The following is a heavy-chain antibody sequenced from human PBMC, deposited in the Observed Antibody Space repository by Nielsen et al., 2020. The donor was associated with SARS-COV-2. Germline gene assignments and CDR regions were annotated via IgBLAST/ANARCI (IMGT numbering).Heavy chain of an antibody. D-gene: IGHD1-26*01. Sequence: SETLSLTCAVSGDSISSSNWWSWVRQPPGTGLEWIGEIYLSGNTNYNPSLKSRVTISVDKSKNQFSLRLISVTAADTAVYYCARLLTNTGNYFRFDPWGQGTLVTVSS. V-gene: IGHV4-4*02. CDR3: ARLLTNTGNYFRFDP. CDR2: IYLSGNT. CDR1: GDSISSSNW. J-gene: IGHJ5*02.